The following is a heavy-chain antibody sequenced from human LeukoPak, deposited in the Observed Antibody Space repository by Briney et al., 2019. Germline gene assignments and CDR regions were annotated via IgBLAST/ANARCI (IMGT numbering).Heavy chain of an antibody. CDR2: IIPILGIA. Sequence: RSSVKVSCKASGGTFSSYTISWVRQAPGQGLEWMGRIIPILGIANYAQKFQGRVTITADKSTSTAYMELSSLRYEDTAVYYCASTYYDFWSGSRTYYYYYYMDVWGKGTTVTVSS. J-gene: IGHJ6*03. V-gene: IGHV1-69*02. CDR3: ASTYYDFWSGSRTYYYYYYMDV. D-gene: IGHD3-3*01. CDR1: GGTFSSYT.